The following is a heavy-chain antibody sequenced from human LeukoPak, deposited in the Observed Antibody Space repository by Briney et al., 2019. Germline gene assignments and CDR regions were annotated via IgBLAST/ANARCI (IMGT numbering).Heavy chain of an antibody. Sequence: ASVKVSCKASGYTFTSYGISWVRQAPGQGLEWMGWISAYNGNTNYAQKLQGRVTMITDTSTSTAYMELRSLTSDDTAVYYCARDKAVTTELTQYFQHWGQGTLVTVSS. V-gene: IGHV1-18*01. CDR3: ARDKAVTTELTQYFQH. CDR2: ISAYNGNT. D-gene: IGHD4-11*01. J-gene: IGHJ1*01. CDR1: GYTFTSYG.